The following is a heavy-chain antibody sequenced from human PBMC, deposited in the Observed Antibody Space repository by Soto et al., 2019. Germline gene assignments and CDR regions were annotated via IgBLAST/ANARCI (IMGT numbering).Heavy chain of an antibody. J-gene: IGHJ4*02. Sequence: WGSLRLSCAASGFTFSSYEMNWFRQAPGKGLEWVSYISSSGSTIYYADSVKGRFTISRDNAKNSLYLQMNSLRAEDTAVYYCARRDILTGYCDYWGQGTLVTVSS. V-gene: IGHV3-48*03. D-gene: IGHD3-9*01. CDR1: GFTFSSYE. CDR2: ISSSGSTI. CDR3: ARRDILTGYCDY.